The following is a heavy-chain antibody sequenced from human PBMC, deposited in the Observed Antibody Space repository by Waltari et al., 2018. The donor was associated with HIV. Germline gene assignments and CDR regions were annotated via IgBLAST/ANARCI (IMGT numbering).Heavy chain of an antibody. CDR3: ARGVSIVRGVMIRGHMDV. D-gene: IGHD3-10*01. CDR2: ISCYNVNT. V-gene: IGHV1-18*01. CDR1: GYTFSAYT. J-gene: IGHJ6*02. Sequence: VQLVQSGAEMRKPGASVKVSCRASGYTFSAYTISWVRQAPGQGLEWMGWISCYNVNTNYAQKFQGRVNMTTDTSTSTAHMELRSLRSDDTAVYYCARGVSIVRGVMIRGHMDVWGQGTTVTVSS.